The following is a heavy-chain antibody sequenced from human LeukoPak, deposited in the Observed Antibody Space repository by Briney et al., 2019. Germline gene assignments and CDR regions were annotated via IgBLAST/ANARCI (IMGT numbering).Heavy chain of an antibody. D-gene: IGHD3-22*01. V-gene: IGHV4-59*08. CDR2: IYYSGST. CDR1: GVSFSGYY. CDR3: ARISFYYDSSGYPPPFDY. J-gene: IGHJ4*02. Sequence: SETLSLTCAVYGVSFSGYYWSWIRQPPGKGLEWIGYIYYSGSTKYNPSLKSRVTISVDTSKNQFSLKLSSVTAADTAVYYCARISFYYDSSGYPPPFDYWGQGTLVTVSS.